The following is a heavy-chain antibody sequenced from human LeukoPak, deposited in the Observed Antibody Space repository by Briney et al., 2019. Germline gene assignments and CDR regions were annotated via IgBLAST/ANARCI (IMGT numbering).Heavy chain of an antibody. D-gene: IGHD3-3*01. Sequence: GGSLRLSCAASGFTFSSYGMHWVRQAPGKGLEWVAFIRHDGSNKYYADSVKGRFTISRDNSKNTLYLQMNSLRAEDTAVYYCAKGRPYYDFWSGSPPLYMDVWGKGTTVTVSS. CDR3: AKGRPYYDFWSGSPPLYMDV. V-gene: IGHV3-30*02. CDR1: GFTFSSYG. J-gene: IGHJ6*03. CDR2: IRHDGSNK.